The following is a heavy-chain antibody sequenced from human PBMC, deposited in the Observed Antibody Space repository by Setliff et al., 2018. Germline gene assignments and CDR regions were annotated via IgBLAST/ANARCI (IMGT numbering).Heavy chain of an antibody. CDR3: ARGTDYHGSGSYWAKDV. CDR1: GGAFSNYG. Sequence: SVKVSCKASGGAFSNYGITWVRQAPGQGLEWMGGIIPIFGTTTYAQKFLGRVTITTDESSSTVYMDLSSLKSDDTAVYYCARGTDYHGSGSYWAKDVWGKGTTVTVS. V-gene: IGHV1-69*05. CDR2: IIPIFGTT. J-gene: IGHJ6*03. D-gene: IGHD3-10*01.